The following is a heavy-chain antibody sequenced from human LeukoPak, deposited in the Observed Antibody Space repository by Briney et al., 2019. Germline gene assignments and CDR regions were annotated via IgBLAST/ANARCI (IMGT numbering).Heavy chain of an antibody. J-gene: IGHJ5*02. Sequence: ASVKVSCKAAGYTFTSYAMHWVHQAPGQRLEWMGWINAGNGNTKYSQKFQGRVTITRDTSASTAYMELSSLRSEDTAVYYCARDRGWFGELSPSWFDPWGQGTLVTVSS. CDR3: ARDRGWFGELSPSWFDP. V-gene: IGHV1-3*01. D-gene: IGHD3-10*01. CDR1: GYTFTSYA. CDR2: INAGNGNT.